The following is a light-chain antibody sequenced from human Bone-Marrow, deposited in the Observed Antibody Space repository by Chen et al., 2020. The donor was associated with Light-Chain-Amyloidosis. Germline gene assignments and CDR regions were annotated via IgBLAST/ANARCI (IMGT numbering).Light chain of an antibody. CDR2: RDT. V-gene: IGLV3-25*03. Sequence: SYELTQPPSVSVSPGQTARITCSGGVLPTKYAYWYQQKPGQAPVLVIHRDTERPSGISERFSGSSAGTTATLTISGVQAEDEADYHCQSADSSGTYEVIFGGGTKLTVL. CDR3: QSADSSGTYEVI. CDR1: VLPTKY. J-gene: IGLJ2*01.